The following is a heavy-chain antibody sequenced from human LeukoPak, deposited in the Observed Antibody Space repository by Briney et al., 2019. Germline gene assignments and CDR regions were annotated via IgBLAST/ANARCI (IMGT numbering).Heavy chain of an antibody. D-gene: IGHD1-26*01. J-gene: IGHJ3*02. V-gene: IGHV3-53*01. CDR3: ARGGDIVGATRSAFDI. CDR2: IPSGGIT. Sequence: GGSLRLSCAASGFTVSSNYMSWVRQAPGKGLEWVSVIPSGGITYYADSVTGRFTISRENSKNTLYLQMNSLRAEDTDVYYCARGGDIVGATRSAFDIWGQGTLVRV. CDR1: GFTVSSNY.